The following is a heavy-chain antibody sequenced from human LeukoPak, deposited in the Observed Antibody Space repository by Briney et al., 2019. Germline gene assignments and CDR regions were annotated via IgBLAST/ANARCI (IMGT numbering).Heavy chain of an antibody. CDR1: GGSISSSSYY. CDR3: ARDLLSNVDTAMVLPDY. CDR2: IYYSGST. D-gene: IGHD5-18*01. J-gene: IGHJ4*02. V-gene: IGHV4-39*07. Sequence: PSETLSLTCTVSGGSISSSSYYWGWIRQPPGKGLEWIGSIYYSGSTYYNPSLKSRVTISVDTSKNQFSLKLSSVTAADTAVYYCARDLLSNVDTAMVLPDYWGQGTLVTVSS.